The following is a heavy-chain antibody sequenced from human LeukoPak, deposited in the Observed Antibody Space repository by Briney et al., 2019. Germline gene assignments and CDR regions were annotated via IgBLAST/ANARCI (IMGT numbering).Heavy chain of an antibody. CDR2: IKEDGTDK. D-gene: IGHD1-26*01. CDR3: ARDRYGSF. J-gene: IGHJ4*02. CDR1: GFTFSNHW. Sequence: PGGSLRLSCAVSGFTFSNHWMTWVRQAPGKGLEWVANIKEDGTDKYYVDSVKGRFTISRDNTKTSLILQMNSLRVEDTAVYYCARDRYGSFWGQGTLVTVSS. V-gene: IGHV3-7*01.